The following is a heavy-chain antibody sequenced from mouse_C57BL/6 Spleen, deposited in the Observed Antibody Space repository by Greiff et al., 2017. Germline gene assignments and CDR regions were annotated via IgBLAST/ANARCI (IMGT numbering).Heavy chain of an antibody. V-gene: IGHV5-12*01. D-gene: IGHD1-1*01. CDR3: ARQGYYGSSYYFDY. CDR2: ISNGGGST. CDR1: GFTFSDYY. J-gene: IGHJ2*01. Sequence: EVQLVESGGGLVQPGGSLKLSCAASGFTFSDYYMYWVRQTPEKRLGWVAYISNGGGSTYYPDTVKGRFTISRDNAKNTLYLQMSRLKSEDTAMYYCARQGYYGSSYYFDYWGQGTTLTVSS.